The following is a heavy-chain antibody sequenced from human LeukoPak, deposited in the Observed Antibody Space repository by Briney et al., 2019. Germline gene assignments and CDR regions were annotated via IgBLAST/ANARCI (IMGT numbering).Heavy chain of an antibody. D-gene: IGHD7-27*01. CDR2: IYYSGST. Sequence: SETLSLTCTVSGGSISSSSYYWGWIRQPPGKGLEWIGSIYYSGSTYYNPSLKSRVTISVDTSKNQFSLKLSSVTAADTAVYYCARAPPGSNNWFDPWGQGTLVTVSS. J-gene: IGHJ5*02. CDR3: ARAPPGSNNWFDP. V-gene: IGHV4-39*07. CDR1: GGSISSSSYY.